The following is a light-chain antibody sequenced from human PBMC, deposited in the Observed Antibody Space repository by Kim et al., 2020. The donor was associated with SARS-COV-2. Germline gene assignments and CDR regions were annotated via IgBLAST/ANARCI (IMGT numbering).Light chain of an antibody. CDR2: WAS. CDR3: QQYYSTPLT. Sequence: DIVMPQSPDSLAVSLGERATINCKSSQSVLYSSNNKNYLAWYQQKPGQPPKLLIYWASTRESGVPDRFSGSGSGTDFTLTISSLQAEDVAVYYCQQYYSTPLTFVGGTKVDIK. J-gene: IGKJ4*01. V-gene: IGKV4-1*01. CDR1: QSVLYSSNNKNY.